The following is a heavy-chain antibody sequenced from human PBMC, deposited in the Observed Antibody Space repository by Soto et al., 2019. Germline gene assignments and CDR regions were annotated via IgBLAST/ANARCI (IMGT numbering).Heavy chain of an antibody. D-gene: IGHD3-10*01. CDR2: IYYSGST. V-gene: IGHV4-31*03. Sequence: SETLSLTCTVSGGSISSGGYYWSWIRQHPGKGLEWIGYIYYSGSTYYNPSLKSRVTISVDTSKNQFSLKLSSVTAADTAVYYCARARGTITMVRGVRSWFDPWGQGTLVTVSS. J-gene: IGHJ5*02. CDR1: GGSISSGGYY. CDR3: ARARGTITMVRGVRSWFDP.